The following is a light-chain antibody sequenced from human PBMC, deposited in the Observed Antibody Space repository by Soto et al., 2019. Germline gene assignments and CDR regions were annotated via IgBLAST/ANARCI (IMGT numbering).Light chain of an antibody. J-gene: IGKJ2*01. CDR2: AAS. V-gene: IGKV3-20*01. Sequence: EIVLTQSPGTLSLSPGERATLSCRTSQSVSSDSLAWYQQKPGQAPRLLISAASSRASGIPDRFSGSGSGTEFTLTISRLEPEDFVVYYCQHYGSSPPYTFGQGTKLEIK. CDR1: QSVSSDS. CDR3: QHYGSSPPYT.